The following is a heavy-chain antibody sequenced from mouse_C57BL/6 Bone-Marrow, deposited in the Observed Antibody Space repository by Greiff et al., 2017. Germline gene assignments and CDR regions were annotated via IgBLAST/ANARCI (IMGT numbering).Heavy chain of an antibody. CDR1: GYTFTSYW. D-gene: IGHD1-1*01. CDR2: INPANGVS. Sequence: EVQLQQSGTVLVRPGASVKMSCKTSGYTFTSYWMHWVKQRPGQGLEWIGAINPANGVSTYNQKFKGKAKLTAVTSASTAYMKLSSLTYEDSAVYYCARSGYGSSCGFAYWGQGTLVTVSA. CDR3: ARSGYGSSCGFAY. V-gene: IGHV1-5*01. J-gene: IGHJ3*01.